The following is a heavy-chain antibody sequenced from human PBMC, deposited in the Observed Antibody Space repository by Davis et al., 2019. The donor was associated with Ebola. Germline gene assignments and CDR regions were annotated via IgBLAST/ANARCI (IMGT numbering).Heavy chain of an antibody. Sequence: MPSETLSLTCTVSGGSISSYYWSWIRQPPGKGLEWIGYIYYSGSTNYNPSLKSRVTISVDTSKNQFSLKLSSVTAADTAVYYCARDRTGTSLYYYYGMDVWGQGTTVTVSS. CDR1: GGSISSYY. CDR2: IYYSGST. D-gene: IGHD1-1*01. J-gene: IGHJ6*02. CDR3: ARDRTGTSLYYYYGMDV. V-gene: IGHV4-59*01.